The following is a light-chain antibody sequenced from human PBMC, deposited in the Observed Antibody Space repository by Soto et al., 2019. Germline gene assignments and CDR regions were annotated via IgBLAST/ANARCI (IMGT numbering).Light chain of an antibody. V-gene: IGKV3-11*01. CDR2: EAS. J-gene: IGKJ3*01. CDR3: QQRSNGVT. CDR1: QSVSVY. Sequence: EIVLTQSPATLSLSPGERATLSCRARQSVSVYLAWYQQKRGQAPRLLIYEASNRATGIPARFSGSGSGTDCTLTISSRELEDFAVYYCQQRSNGVTFGPGTKVDFK.